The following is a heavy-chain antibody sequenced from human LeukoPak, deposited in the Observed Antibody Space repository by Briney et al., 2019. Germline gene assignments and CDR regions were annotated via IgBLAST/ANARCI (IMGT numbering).Heavy chain of an antibody. V-gene: IGHV3-30*18. CDR1: GFTFSSYG. CDR2: ISYDGSNK. CDR3: AKPSFLSGGDSDDY. Sequence: RGGSLRLSCAASGFTFSSYGMHRVRQAPGKGLEWVAVISYDGSNKNYADSVKGRFTISRDNSKNTLYLQMNSLRAEDTAVYYCAKPSFLSGGDSDDYWGQGTLVTVSS. D-gene: IGHD2-21*02. J-gene: IGHJ4*02.